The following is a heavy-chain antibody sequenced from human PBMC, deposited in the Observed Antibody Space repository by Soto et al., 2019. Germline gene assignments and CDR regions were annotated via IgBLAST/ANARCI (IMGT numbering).Heavy chain of an antibody. CDR3: IQSRCGGDCLQSDASHYYYGMDV. Sequence: QITLKESGPPLVKPTQTLTLTCTFSGFSLSTSGVGVGWIRQPPGKALEWLALIYWDDDKRYSPSLRSRLTINKDTSKNQVVLTMTNMDPVDTATYYCIQSRCGGDCLQSDASHYYYGMDVWGQGTTVTVSS. CDR1: GFSLSTSGVG. D-gene: IGHD2-21*02. J-gene: IGHJ6*02. CDR2: IYWDDDK. V-gene: IGHV2-5*02.